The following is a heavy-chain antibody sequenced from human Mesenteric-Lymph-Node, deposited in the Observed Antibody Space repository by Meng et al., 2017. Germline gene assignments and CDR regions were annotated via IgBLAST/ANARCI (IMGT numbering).Heavy chain of an antibody. D-gene: IGHD3-9*01. J-gene: IGHJ4*02. V-gene: IGHV4-59*01. CDR3: ARRAPHYDILTGYYTYYFDY. CDR2: IFYSGST. Sequence: SETLSPTCNVLGGSISSDYWSWIRQLPGKGLEWFGYIFYSGSTNYNPSLKSRVTISVDTPKNQFSLKLSSVTAADTAVYYCARRAPHYDILTGYYTYYFDYWGQGTLVTVSS. CDR1: GGSISSDY.